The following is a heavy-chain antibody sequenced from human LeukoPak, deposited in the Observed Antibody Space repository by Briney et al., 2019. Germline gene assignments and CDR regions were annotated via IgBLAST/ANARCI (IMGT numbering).Heavy chain of an antibody. CDR1: GFTFSSYA. CDR2: ISGSGGST. D-gene: IGHD5-12*01. V-gene: IGHV3-23*01. CDR3: AKDRGGYSGYDFDY. J-gene: IGHJ4*02. Sequence: GGYLRLSCAASGFTFSSYAVSWVRQAPGKGLEWVSAISGSGGSTYYADSVKGRFTISRDNSKNTLYLQMNSLRAEDTAVYYCAKDRGGYSGYDFDYWGQGTLVTVSS.